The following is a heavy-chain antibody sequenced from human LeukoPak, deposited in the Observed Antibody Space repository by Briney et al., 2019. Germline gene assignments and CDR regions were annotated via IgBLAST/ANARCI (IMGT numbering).Heavy chain of an antibody. CDR1: GLTVSSNY. CDR2: IYSGGST. Sequence: GGSLRLSCAASGLTVSSNYMSWVRQAPGKGLEWVSVIYSGGSTYYADSVKGRFTISRDNSKNTLYLQMNSLRAEDTAVYYCARIIVGAWGPLDYWGQGTLVTVSS. CDR3: ARIIVGAWGPLDY. J-gene: IGHJ4*02. D-gene: IGHD1-26*01. V-gene: IGHV3-66*01.